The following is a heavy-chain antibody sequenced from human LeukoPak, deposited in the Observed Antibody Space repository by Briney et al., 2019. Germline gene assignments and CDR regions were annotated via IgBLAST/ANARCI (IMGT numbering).Heavy chain of an antibody. CDR2: ISGSGGST. J-gene: IGHJ6*02. Sequence: GGSLRLSCAASGFTFSSYAMGWVRQAPGKGLEWVSAISGSGGSTYYADSVKGRFTISRDNSKNTLYLQMNSLRAEDTAVYYCASKSHDSSGYYYYYGMDVWGQGTTVTVSS. CDR1: GFTFSSYA. CDR3: ASKSHDSSGYYYYYGMDV. V-gene: IGHV3-23*01. D-gene: IGHD3-22*01.